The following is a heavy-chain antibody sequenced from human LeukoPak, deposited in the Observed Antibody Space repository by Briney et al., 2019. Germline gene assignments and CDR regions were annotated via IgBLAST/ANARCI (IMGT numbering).Heavy chain of an antibody. V-gene: IGHV3-53*01. CDR2: VYSGCPT. Sequence: GGSLRLSCAASGFTVSNSYMNWVRQAPGKGLEWVSVVYSGCPTYYADSVKGRFTITRDNSKNTLYLQMNSLRVEDTAVYYCARAAKKYYFDDWGQGTLVTVSS. J-gene: IGHJ4*02. CDR1: GFTVSNSY. CDR3: ARAAKKYYFDD.